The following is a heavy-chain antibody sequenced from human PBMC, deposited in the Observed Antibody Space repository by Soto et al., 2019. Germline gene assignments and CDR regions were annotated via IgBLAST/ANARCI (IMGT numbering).Heavy chain of an antibody. CDR1: GGSMSNGYYY. CDR2: IYHSGRT. D-gene: IGHD2-21*02. J-gene: IGHJ4*02. CDR3: ARTVVVTAIPYYFDY. V-gene: IGHV4-31*03. Sequence: SETLSLTCTVSGGSMSNGYYYWSWVRQNPGKGLEWIGHIYHSGRTYYNPSLKSRVGILVDTSKNQFSLNLSSVTAADTAVYYCARTVVVTAIPYYFDYWGQGTLVTLSS.